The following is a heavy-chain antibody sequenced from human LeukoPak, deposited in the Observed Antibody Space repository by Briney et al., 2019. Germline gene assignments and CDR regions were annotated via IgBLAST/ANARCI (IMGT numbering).Heavy chain of an antibody. V-gene: IGHV1-18*01. CDR3: ARDQGIYNHRIIDS. J-gene: IGHJ4*02. CDR2: ISAYNGNT. CDR1: GYTLSSYG. D-gene: IGHD5-12*01. Sequence: VASVKVPCKASGYTLSSYGISWVRQAPRRGLEWMAWISAYNGNTNFAQEFQGRVTMTTDTSTSTASMELRSLRSDDTAVYYCARDQGIYNHRIIDSWGQGTLVTVSS.